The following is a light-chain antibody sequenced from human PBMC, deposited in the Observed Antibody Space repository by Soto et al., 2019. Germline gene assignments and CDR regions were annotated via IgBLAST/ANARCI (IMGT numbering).Light chain of an antibody. J-gene: IGLJ2*01. V-gene: IGLV1-40*01. CDR3: QSYDSSLSGWL. CDR2: GNT. Sequence: QSVLTQPPSVSGAPGQRVTISCTGSSSNIGAGYDVHWYQQLPGTAPKLLVHGNTARPSGVPDRFSGSKSGTSASLAITGLQAEYEADYYCQSYDSSLSGWLFGGGTQLTVL. CDR1: SSNIGAGYD.